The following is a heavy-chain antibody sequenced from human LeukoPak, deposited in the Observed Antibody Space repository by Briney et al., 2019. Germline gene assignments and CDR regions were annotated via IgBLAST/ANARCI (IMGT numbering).Heavy chain of an antibody. CDR2: ISSSSSYI. D-gene: IGHD3-16*01. CDR3: AREDGGAFDI. CDR1: GFTFSSYS. Sequence: GGSLRLSCAASGFTFSSYSMNWVRQAPGKGLEWVSSISSSSSYIYYADSVKGRFTISRDNAKNSLYLQMNSLRAEDTALYYCAREDGGAFDIWGQGTMVTVSS. J-gene: IGHJ3*02. V-gene: IGHV3-21*04.